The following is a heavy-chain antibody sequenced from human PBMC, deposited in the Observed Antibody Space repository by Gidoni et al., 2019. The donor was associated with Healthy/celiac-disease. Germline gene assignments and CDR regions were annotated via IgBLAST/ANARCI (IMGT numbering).Heavy chain of an antibody. CDR3: GRNLNGMDV. CDR1: GFTFSSYV. V-gene: IGHV3-33*01. J-gene: IGHJ6*02. CDR2: IWYDGSNK. Sequence: QVQLVASGGGVVQPGRSLRLSCAASGFTFSSYVMHWVRQAPGKGLEWVAVIWYDGSNKYYADSLKGRFTISRDNSKNTLYLQMNSLRAEDTAVYYCGRNLNGMDVWGQGTTVTVSS.